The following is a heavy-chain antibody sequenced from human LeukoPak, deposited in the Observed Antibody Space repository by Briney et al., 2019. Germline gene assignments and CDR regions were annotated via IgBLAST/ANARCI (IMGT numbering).Heavy chain of an antibody. Sequence: PSETLSLTCTVSGGSISSYYWSWIRQPAGKGLEWIGRIYTSGSTNYNPSLQSRVTMSVDTSKNQFSLKLSSVTAADTAVYYCARDRDGYNLNAFDIWGQGTMVTVSS. CDR2: IYTSGST. D-gene: IGHD5-24*01. CDR3: ARDRDGYNLNAFDI. V-gene: IGHV4-4*07. J-gene: IGHJ3*02. CDR1: GGSISSYY.